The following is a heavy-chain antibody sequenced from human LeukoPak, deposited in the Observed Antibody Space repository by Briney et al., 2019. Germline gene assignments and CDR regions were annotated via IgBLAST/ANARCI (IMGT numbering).Heavy chain of an antibody. D-gene: IGHD6-13*01. J-gene: IGHJ4*02. Sequence: PSETLSLTCTVSGGSISSSNYYWGWIRQPPGKGLEWIGSIYYSGSTYYNPSLKSRVTISVDTSKNQFSLKLSSVTAADTAVYYCAREGIAFDYWGQGTLVTVSS. V-gene: IGHV4-39*07. CDR1: GGSISSSNYY. CDR2: IYYSGST. CDR3: AREGIAFDY.